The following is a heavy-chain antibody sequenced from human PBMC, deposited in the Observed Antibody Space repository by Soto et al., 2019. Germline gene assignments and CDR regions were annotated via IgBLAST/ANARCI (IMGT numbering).Heavy chain of an antibody. CDR2: IKEDGSEE. J-gene: IGHJ4*02. D-gene: IGHD3-3*02. Sequence: EVQLVQSGGDLVQPGGSLRLSCVASGFTFSTYWMTWVRQAPGMGLGWVAGIKEDGSEEVYVDSVKGRFSISRDNAKTPLYPQLNSLRAEDTAGYYYATAISTPFNNFCFWGQGSLVNVSS. V-gene: IGHV3-7*01. CDR1: GFTFSTYW. CDR3: ATAISTPFNNFCF.